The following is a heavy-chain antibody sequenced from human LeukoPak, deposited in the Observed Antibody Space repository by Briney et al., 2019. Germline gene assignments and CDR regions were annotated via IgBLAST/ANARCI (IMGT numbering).Heavy chain of an antibody. CDR3: ARDPVLRYFDWSSISNWFDP. V-gene: IGHV1-2*06. J-gene: IGHJ5*02. CDR2: INPNSGGT. CDR1: RYTFTGYY. D-gene: IGHD3-9*01. Sequence: ASVKVSCKASRYTFTGYYMHWVRQAPGQGLEWMGRINPNSGGTNYAQKFQGRVTMTRDTSISTAYMELSRLRSDDTAVYYCARDPVLRYFDWSSISNWFDPWGQGTLVTVSS.